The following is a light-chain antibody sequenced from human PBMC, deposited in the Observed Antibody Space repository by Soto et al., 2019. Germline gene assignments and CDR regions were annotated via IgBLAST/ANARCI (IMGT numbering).Light chain of an antibody. J-gene: IGKJ4*01. CDR3: QQYSSSPLT. CDR2: GAS. Sequence: IVLTQSPDTLSLSPGDRATLSYRATQSVSSNSLAWYQQKPGQAPRLLIYGASSRATGIPDRFSGSGSGTDFTLTISRLEPEDFAVYYCQQYSSSPLTFGGGTKVDIK. CDR1: QSVSSNS. V-gene: IGKV3-20*01.